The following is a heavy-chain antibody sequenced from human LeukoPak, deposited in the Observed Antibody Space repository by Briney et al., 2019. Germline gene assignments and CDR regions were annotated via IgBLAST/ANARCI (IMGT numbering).Heavy chain of an antibody. J-gene: IGHJ4*02. Sequence: GGSLRLSCAASEFIFSSYTMNWVRQAPGKGLEWVSYISSSSSTIYYADSVKGRFTISRDNAKNSLYLQMNSLRAEDTAVYYCAKDEYSSSWPFDYWGQGTLVTVSS. V-gene: IGHV3-48*01. CDR3: AKDEYSSSWPFDY. D-gene: IGHD6-13*01. CDR2: ISSSSSTI. CDR1: EFIFSSYT.